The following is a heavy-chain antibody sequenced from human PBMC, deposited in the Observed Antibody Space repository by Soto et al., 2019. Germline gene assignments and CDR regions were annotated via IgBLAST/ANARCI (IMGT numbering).Heavy chain of an antibody. CDR2: IIPILGIA. CDR3: ARAIYCGGDCYRAFDI. Sequence: SVKVSCKASGVTFSSYTISWVRQAPGQGLEWMGRIIPILGIANYAQKFQGRVTITADKSTSTAYMELSSLRSEDTAVYYCARAIYCGGDCYRAFDIWGQGTMVTVSS. D-gene: IGHD2-21*02. V-gene: IGHV1-69*02. J-gene: IGHJ3*02. CDR1: GVTFSSYT.